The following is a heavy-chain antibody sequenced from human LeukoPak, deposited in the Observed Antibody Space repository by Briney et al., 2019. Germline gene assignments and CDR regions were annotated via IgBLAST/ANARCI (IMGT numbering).Heavy chain of an antibody. CDR1: GGSISSGSYY. Sequence: SETLSLTCTVSGGSISSGSYYWGWIRQPPGKGLEWIGSIYYSGSSYYDPSLKSRVTISVDTSKNQFSLKLSSVTAADTAVYYCARSINYYYYYYMDVWGKGTTVTVSS. D-gene: IGHD3-9*01. CDR3: ARSINYYYYYYMDV. CDR2: IYYSGSS. V-gene: IGHV4-39*07. J-gene: IGHJ6*03.